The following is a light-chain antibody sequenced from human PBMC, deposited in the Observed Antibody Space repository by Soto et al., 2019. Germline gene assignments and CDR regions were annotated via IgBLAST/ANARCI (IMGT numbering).Light chain of an antibody. J-gene: IGKJ1*01. CDR3: LQHNSYRWT. CDR2: AAS. V-gene: IGKV1-17*01. CDR1: QGIRNA. Sequence: DIQMTQSPSSLSASVGDRVTITCRASQGIRNALGWYQQKPGKAPKRLIYAASSLQSGVPSRFSGSGSGTEFTLTISSLQPEEFATYYWLQHNSYRWTFGQGTKVEIK.